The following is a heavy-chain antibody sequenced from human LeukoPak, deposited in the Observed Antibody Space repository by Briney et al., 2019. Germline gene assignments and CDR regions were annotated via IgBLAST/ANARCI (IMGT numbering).Heavy chain of an antibody. D-gene: IGHD1-26*01. CDR3: AKKRGFQGEPIDY. CDR1: GFTFSRYA. V-gene: IGHV3-23*01. Sequence: GGSLRLSCAASGFTFSRYAMSWVRQAPGKGLEWVSAVSGSGGSTYYADSAKGRFTISRDNSKNTLYLQMNSLRAEDTAVYYCAKKRGFQGEPIDYWGQGTLVTVSS. J-gene: IGHJ4*02. CDR2: VSGSGGST.